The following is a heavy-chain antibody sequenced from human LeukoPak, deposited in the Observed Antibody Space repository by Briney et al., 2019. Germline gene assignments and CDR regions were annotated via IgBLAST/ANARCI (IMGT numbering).Heavy chain of an antibody. Sequence: PGGSLRLSCAASGFTFSRDSMNWVRQAPGKGLEWVSYINTGGSPIYYADSVRGRFTISRDNAKNSLYLQMNSLRAEDTAVYYCARHFPLRYYGMDVWGQGTTVTVSS. D-gene: IGHD3-16*01. V-gene: IGHV3-48*04. J-gene: IGHJ6*02. CDR1: GFTFSRDS. CDR3: ARHFPLRYYGMDV. CDR2: INTGGSPI.